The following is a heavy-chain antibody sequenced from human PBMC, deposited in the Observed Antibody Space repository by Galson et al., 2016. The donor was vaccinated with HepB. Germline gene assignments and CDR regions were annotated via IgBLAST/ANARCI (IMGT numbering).Heavy chain of an antibody. D-gene: IGHD2-21*02. CDR3: ARERGAYCGRDCYSGWFDP. V-gene: IGHV3-48*02. Sequence: SLRLSCAASGFTFSSYGMNWVRQAPGKGLEWVSYISSRTSTRHYADSVKGRFTISRDNDKNSLYLQMNSLRHDDTAVYYCARERGAYCGRDCYSGWFDPWGQGTLVTVSS. CDR2: ISSRTSTR. J-gene: IGHJ5*02. CDR1: GFTFSSYG.